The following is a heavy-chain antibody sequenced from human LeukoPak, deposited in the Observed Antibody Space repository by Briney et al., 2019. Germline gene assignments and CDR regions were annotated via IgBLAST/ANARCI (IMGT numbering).Heavy chain of an antibody. CDR2: IRYDGSNK. J-gene: IGHJ6*03. CDR1: GFTFISYG. D-gene: IGHD5-12*01. V-gene: IGHV3-30*02. CDR3: AKGGGYEAQYYYYYFDV. Sequence: PGGSLRLPCAASGFTFISYGMQWVRQAPGKGLEWVAFIRYDGSNKYYADSVKGRFTISRDNSKNTLYLQMKSLRAEDTAVYYCAKGGGYEAQYYYYYFDVWGKGTTVTISS.